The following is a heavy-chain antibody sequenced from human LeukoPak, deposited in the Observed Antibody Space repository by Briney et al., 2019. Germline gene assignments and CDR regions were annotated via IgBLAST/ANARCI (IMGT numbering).Heavy chain of an antibody. V-gene: IGHV4-34*01. Sequence: SETLSLTCAVYGGSFSGYYWSWIRQPPGKGLEWIGEINHSGSTNYNPSLKSRVTISVDTSKNQFSLKLSSVTAADTAVYYCARGPYDSTGRGGDFDYWGQGTLVTVSS. CDR1: GGSFSGYY. D-gene: IGHD3-22*01. CDR3: ARGPYDSTGRGGDFDY. CDR2: INHSGST. J-gene: IGHJ4*02.